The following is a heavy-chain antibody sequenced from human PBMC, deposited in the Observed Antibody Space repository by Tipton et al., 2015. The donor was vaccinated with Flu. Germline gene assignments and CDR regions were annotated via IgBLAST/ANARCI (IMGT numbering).Heavy chain of an antibody. CDR3: AKELFRASSGTRGGGY. D-gene: IGHD2-21*01. Sequence: SLRLSCAASGFTFDWMHWVRQAPGKGLVCVSRINSDGKITNYADSVKGRFSISRDNSKNTLYLQMNNLRVEDTATYYCAKELFRASSGTRGGGYWGQGTLVTVSS. CDR1: GFTFDW. J-gene: IGHJ4*02. CDR2: INSDGKIT. V-gene: IGHV3-74*01.